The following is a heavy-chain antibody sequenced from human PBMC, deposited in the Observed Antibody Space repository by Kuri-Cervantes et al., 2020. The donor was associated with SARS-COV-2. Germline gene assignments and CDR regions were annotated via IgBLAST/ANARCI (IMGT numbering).Heavy chain of an antibody. CDR2: ISYDGSNK. CDR3: VRSPGDGDYDPFDY. J-gene: IGHJ4*02. CDR1: GFTFSSYA. D-gene: IGHD4-17*01. Sequence: GGSLRLSCAASGFTFSSYAMHWVRQAPGKGLEWVAVISYDGSNKYYADSVKGRFTIFRDNAKNSLYLQMNSLRAEDTAVYYCVRSPGDGDYDPFDYWGQGTLVTVSS. V-gene: IGHV3-30-3*01.